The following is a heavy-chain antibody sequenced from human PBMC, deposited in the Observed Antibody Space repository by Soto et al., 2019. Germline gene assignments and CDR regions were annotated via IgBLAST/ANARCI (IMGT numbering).Heavy chain of an antibody. Sequence: GESLKISCMGSGYKVSTWHNFTSYWIAWVRQMPGEGLEWMGIIYPGDSDTRYSPSFQGQVTISADKSISTAYLQWSSLKASDTAMYYCARHPSPYSSSSYGDIWGQGTMVTVSS. D-gene: IGHD6-13*01. J-gene: IGHJ3*02. V-gene: IGHV5-51*01. CDR2: IYPGDSDT. CDR1: GYKVSTWHNFTSYW. CDR3: ARHPSPYSSSSYGDI.